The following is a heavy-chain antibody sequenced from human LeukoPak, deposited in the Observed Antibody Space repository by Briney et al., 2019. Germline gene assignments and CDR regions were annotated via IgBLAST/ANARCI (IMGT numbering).Heavy chain of an antibody. CDR2: INHSGST. D-gene: IGHD3-22*01. CDR3: ARGRITMIVGTKYFDY. J-gene: IGHJ4*02. Sequence: SETLSLTCAVYGGSFSGYCWSWIRRPPGKGLEWIGEINHSGSTNYNPSLKSRVTISVDTSKNQFSLKLSSVTAADTAVYYCARGRITMIVGTKYFDYWGQGTLVTVSS. CDR1: GGSFSGYC. V-gene: IGHV4-34*01.